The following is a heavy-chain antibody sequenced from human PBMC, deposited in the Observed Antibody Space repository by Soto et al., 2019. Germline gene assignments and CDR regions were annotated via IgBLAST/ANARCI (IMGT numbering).Heavy chain of an antibody. V-gene: IGHV4-31*03. J-gene: IGHJ6*02. CDR3: ARATAEDYYGMDV. Sequence: SETLSLTCTVSGGSISSGGYYWSWIRQHPGKGLEWIGYIYYSGSTYYNPSLKSRVTISVDTSKNQFSLKLSSVTAADTAVYYCARATAEDYYGMDVWGQGTTVPVAS. D-gene: IGHD4-17*01. CDR2: IYYSGST. CDR1: GGSISSGGYY.